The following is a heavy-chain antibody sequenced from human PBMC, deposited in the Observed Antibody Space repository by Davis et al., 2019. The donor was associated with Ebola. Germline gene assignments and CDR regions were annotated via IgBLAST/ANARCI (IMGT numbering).Heavy chain of an antibody. J-gene: IGHJ4*02. V-gene: IGHV3-74*01. Sequence: HTGGSLRLSCAASGFIFSDYLMHWVRQAPGKGLEWVSRIYGNAGITTDADSVKGRFTISRDNSKNTLFLQMNSLRAEDTAVYYCARGAVINGRFDYWGQGTLVTVSS. CDR2: IYGNAGIT. CDR1: GFIFSDYL. D-gene: IGHD4-23*01. CDR3: ARGAVINGRFDY.